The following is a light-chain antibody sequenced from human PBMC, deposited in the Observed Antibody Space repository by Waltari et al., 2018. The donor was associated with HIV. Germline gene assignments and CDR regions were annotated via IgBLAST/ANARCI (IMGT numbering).Light chain of an antibody. V-gene: IGLV1-40*01. CDR1: CSNIGAGYD. Sequence: QSVLTQPPSVSGAPGQRVTISCTRSCSNIGAGYDVHWYQQLPGTAPKLLIYDDSNRPSGVPDRCSGSKSGTSASLAITGLQAEDEADYYCQSYDSSLSGWVFGGGTKLTVL. CDR3: QSYDSSLSGWV. CDR2: DDS. J-gene: IGLJ3*02.